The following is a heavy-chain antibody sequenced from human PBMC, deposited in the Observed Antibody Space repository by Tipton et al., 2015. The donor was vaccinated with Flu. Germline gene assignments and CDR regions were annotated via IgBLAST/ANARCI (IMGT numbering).Heavy chain of an antibody. D-gene: IGHD5-18*01. CDR2: IYTSGST. V-gene: IGHV4-4*07. Sequence: TLSLTCTVSGGSISSYYWSWIRQPAGKGLEWIGRIYTSGSTNYNPSLKSRVTMSVDTSKNQFSLKLSSVTAADTAVYYCARLLTSYGFYWFDPWGQGTLVTVSS. CDR3: ARLLTSYGFYWFDP. J-gene: IGHJ5*02. CDR1: GGSISSYY.